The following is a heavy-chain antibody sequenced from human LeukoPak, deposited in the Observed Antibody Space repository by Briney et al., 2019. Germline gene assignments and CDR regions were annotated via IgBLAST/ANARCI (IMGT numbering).Heavy chain of an antibody. Sequence: GRSLRLSCAASGFTFSSYGMHWVRQAPGKGLEWVAVISYDGSNKYYADSVKGRFTISRDNSKNTLYLQMNSLRAEDTAVYYCARDPGSGSYFSHYFDYWGQGTLVTVSS. J-gene: IGHJ4*02. CDR2: ISYDGSNK. V-gene: IGHV3-30*03. CDR1: GFTFSSYG. D-gene: IGHD3-10*01. CDR3: ARDPGSGSYFSHYFDY.